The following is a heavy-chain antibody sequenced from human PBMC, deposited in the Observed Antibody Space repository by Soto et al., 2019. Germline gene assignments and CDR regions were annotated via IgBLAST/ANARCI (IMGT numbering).Heavy chain of an antibody. CDR2: IIPIFGTA. V-gene: IGHV1-69*14. D-gene: IGHD2-15*01. CDR3: ARGVLAVCSDYYYSMDV. J-gene: IGHJ6*02. Sequence: QVQLVQSGAEVKKPGSSVKVSYKASGGTFSSYTFSWVRQAPGQGLELMGGIIPIFGTANYVQKFEGRVTIPADKPTSTVYMVLSSLRSYDTAVYYCARGVLAVCSDYYYSMDVWGQGTTVTVSS. CDR1: GGTFSSYT.